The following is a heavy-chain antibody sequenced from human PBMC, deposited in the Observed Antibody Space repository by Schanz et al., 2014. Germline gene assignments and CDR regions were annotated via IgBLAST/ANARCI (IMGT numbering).Heavy chain of an antibody. D-gene: IGHD3-9*01. CDR3: AKHVRSLTGNDY. Sequence: VPLVDSGGGLVQPGGSLRLSCAASGFTVSNSYIHWVRQAPGKGLEWVSGIGGSGDSTHYADSVKGRFIISRDNSKNTLYLQVNSLRAEDTAVYYCAKHVRSLTGNDYWGQGTLVTVSS. CDR1: GFTVSNSY. J-gene: IGHJ4*02. CDR2: IGGSGDST. V-gene: IGHV3-23*04.